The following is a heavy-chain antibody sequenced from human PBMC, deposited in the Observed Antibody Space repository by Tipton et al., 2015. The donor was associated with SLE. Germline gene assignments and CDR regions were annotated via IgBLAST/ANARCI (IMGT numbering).Heavy chain of an antibody. D-gene: IGHD1-26*01. CDR1: GGSISSSSYY. CDR3: ARHSIVGARHSIVGAASRAFDI. V-gene: IGHV4-39*07. CDR2: IYYSGST. J-gene: IGHJ4*02. Sequence: LRLSCTVSGGSISSSSYYWGWIRQPPGQGLEGIGSIYYSGSTYYNPSLKSRVTISVDTSKNQFSLKLSSVTAADTAVYYCARHSIVGARHSIVGAASRAFDIWGQGTLVTVSS.